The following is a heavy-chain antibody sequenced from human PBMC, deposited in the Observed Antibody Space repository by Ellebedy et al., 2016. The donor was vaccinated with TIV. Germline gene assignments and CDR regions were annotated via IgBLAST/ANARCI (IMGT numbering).Heavy chain of an antibody. CDR1: GGSISSYY. J-gene: IGHJ5*02. Sequence: MPSETLSLTCTVSGGSISSYYWSWIRQPPGKGLEWIGYIYYSGSTNYNPSLQSRITISVDTSKNHFSLKLSSVTAADTAVYYCARTPGNWFDPWGQGTLVTVSS. CDR3: ARTPGNWFDP. CDR2: IYYSGST. V-gene: IGHV4-59*01. D-gene: IGHD1-14*01.